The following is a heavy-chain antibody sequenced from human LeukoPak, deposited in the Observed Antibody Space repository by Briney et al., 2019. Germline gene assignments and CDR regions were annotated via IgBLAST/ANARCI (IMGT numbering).Heavy chain of an antibody. CDR2: ISGSGGST. CDR3: AKGSSTGRSFNWFDP. D-gene: IGHD1-14*01. J-gene: IGHJ5*02. CDR1: GFTFSSYA. V-gene: IGHV3-23*01. Sequence: GGSLRLSCAASGFTFSSYAMSWVRQAPGKGLGWVSAISGSGGSTYYADSVEGRFTISRDNSKNTLYLQMNSLRAEDTAVYYCAKGSSTGRSFNWFDPWGQGTLVTVSS.